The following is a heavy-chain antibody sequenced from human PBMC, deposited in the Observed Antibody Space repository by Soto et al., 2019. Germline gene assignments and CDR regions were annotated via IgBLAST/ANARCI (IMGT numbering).Heavy chain of an antibody. V-gene: IGHV3-23*01. CDR3: ASAKAVVIAALGI. Sequence: GSLRLSCTASGFMFNNSAMTWVRQAPGQGLQWVASVSDNGGSRGGTYYADSVKGRFTISRDNSKNTLYLQLDSLTGADTAVYYCASAKAVVIAALGIWGQGTMVTVSS. J-gene: IGHJ3*02. CDR1: GFMFNNSA. D-gene: IGHD2-21*01. CDR2: VSDNGGSRGGT.